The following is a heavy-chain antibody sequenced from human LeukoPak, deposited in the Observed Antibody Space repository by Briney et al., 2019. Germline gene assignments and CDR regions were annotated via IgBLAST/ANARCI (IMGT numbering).Heavy chain of an antibody. D-gene: IGHD1-14*01. J-gene: IGHJ4*02. CDR2: VCYSGST. CDR1: GGSISSSSCY. V-gene: IGHV4-39*01. Sequence: PSETLSLTCTVSGGSISSSSCYWDWVRQPPGKGLEWIGSVCYSGSTYYNPSLMSRVTISVDTSKNQFSLRLNSMTAADTAVYYCARGGRRAEDVKKIIDYGAREPW. CDR3: ARGGRRAEDVKKIIDY.